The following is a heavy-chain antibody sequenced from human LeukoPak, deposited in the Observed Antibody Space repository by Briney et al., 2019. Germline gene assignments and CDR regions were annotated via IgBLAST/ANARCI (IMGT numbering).Heavy chain of an antibody. CDR1: GSTFRSSP. V-gene: IGHV3-73*01. J-gene: IGHJ4*02. Sequence: PGRSLKLTCAALGSTFRSSPMNGLGQTTGKGLDGVGRITQKAHSYATARAATVTARFTISREAPKNTAYVKMNSLRTADTAAYYYSGHGYGSGSYSSDWGQGTMVTVSA. CDR3: SGHGYGSGSYSSD. CDR2: ITQKAHSYAT. D-gene: IGHD3-10*01.